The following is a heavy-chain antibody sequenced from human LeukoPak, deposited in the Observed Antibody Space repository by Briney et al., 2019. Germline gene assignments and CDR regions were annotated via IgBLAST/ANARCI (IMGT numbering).Heavy chain of an antibody. J-gene: IGHJ4*02. V-gene: IGHV4-59*08. CDR2: IYYSGST. Sequence: GSLRLSCAASGFTFSDYYMSWIRQPPGKGLGWIGYIYYSGSTNYNPSLKSRVTISVDTSKNQFSLKLSSVTAADTAVYYCARHVNYDFWSGYPMGPDYWGQGTLVTVSS. CDR3: ARHVNYDFWSGYPMGPDY. D-gene: IGHD3-3*01. CDR1: GFTFSDYY.